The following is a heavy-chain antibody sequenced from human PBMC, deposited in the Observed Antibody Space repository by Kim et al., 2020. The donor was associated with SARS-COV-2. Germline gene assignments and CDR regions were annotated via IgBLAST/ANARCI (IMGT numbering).Heavy chain of an antibody. CDR1: GGSISSSSYY. CDR3: ARWGVRGVMRGVDY. V-gene: IGHV4-39*01. Sequence: SETLSLTCTVSGGSISSSSYYWGWIRQPPGKGLEWIGSIYYSGSTYYNPSLKSRVTISVDTSKNQFSLKLSSVTAADTAVYYCARWGVRGVMRGVDYWGQGTLVTVSS. J-gene: IGHJ4*02. CDR2: IYYSGST. D-gene: IGHD3-10*01.